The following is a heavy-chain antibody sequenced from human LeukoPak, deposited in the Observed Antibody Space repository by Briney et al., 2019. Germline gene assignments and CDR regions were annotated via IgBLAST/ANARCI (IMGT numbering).Heavy chain of an antibody. V-gene: IGHV4-61*02. CDR3: ARDSWPEVVRFDY. Sequence: TSETLSLTCTVSGGSISSGSYYWSWIRQPAGKGLEWIGRIYTSGSTNYNPSLKSRVTISVDTSKNQFSLKLSSVTAADTAVYYCARDSWPEVVRFDYWGQGTLVTVSS. J-gene: IGHJ4*02. D-gene: IGHD1-14*01. CDR1: GGSISSGSYY. CDR2: IYTSGST.